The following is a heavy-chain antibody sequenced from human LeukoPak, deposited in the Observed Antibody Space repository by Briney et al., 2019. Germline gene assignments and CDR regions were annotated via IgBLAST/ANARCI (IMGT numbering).Heavy chain of an antibody. D-gene: IGHD1-26*01. CDR1: GFTFSDYY. V-gene: IGHV3-11*04. J-gene: IGHJ4*02. Sequence: GGSLRLSCAASGFTFSDYYMSWIRQAPGKGLEWVSYISGTGNTKYYADSVRGRFTISRDNAKNSLYLQMNDLRAEDTGVYYCARWDGTKLRLFDYWGQGNMVTVSP. CDR3: ARWDGTKLRLFDY. CDR2: ISGTGNTK.